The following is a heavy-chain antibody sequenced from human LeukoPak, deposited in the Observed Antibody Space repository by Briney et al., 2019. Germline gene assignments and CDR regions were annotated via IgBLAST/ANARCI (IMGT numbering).Heavy chain of an antibody. D-gene: IGHD5-12*01. J-gene: IGHJ4*02. CDR3: AKDGAWLRFDD. Sequence: GGSLRLSCAASGFTVSSNYMSWVRQAPGEGLEWVSVIYSGGSTYYADSVKGRFTISRDNSKNTLYLQMNNLRAEDTAVYYCAKDGAWLRFDDWGQGILVTVSS. CDR2: IYSGGST. CDR1: GFTVSSNY. V-gene: IGHV3-53*01.